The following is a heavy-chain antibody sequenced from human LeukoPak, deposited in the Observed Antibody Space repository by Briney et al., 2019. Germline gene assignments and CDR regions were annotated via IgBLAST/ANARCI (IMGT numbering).Heavy chain of an antibody. V-gene: IGHV3-7*01. CDR2: IKQDGSEK. D-gene: IGHD4-17*01. Sequence: PGGSLRLSCAASGFTFSSYWMSWVRQAPGKGLEWVANIKQDGSEKYYVDSVKGRFTISRDNAKNSLYLQMNSLRAEDTAVYYCARDIYGDYVFGYYYYYYYMDVWGKGTTVTVSS. J-gene: IGHJ6*03. CDR1: GFTFSSYW. CDR3: ARDIYGDYVFGYYYYYYYMDV.